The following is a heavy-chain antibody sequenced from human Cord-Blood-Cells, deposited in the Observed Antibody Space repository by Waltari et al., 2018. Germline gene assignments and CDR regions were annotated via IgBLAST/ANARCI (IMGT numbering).Heavy chain of an antibody. J-gene: IGHJ3*02. CDR2: IIPILGIA. Sequence: QVQLVQSGAEVKKPGSSVKVSCKASGGTFSSYAISWVRQAPGQGLEWMGRIIPILGIANYAQKFQVRVTITADKSTSTAYMELSSLRSEDTAVYYCVFSGYDDAFDIWGQGTMVTVSS. D-gene: IGHD5-12*01. CDR1: GGTFSSYA. V-gene: IGHV1-69*09. CDR3: VFSGYDDAFDI.